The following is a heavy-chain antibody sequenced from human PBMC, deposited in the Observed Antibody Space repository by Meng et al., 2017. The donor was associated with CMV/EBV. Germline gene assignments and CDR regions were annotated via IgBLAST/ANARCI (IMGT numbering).Heavy chain of an antibody. Sequence: ASVQVSCKASGYTFTSYGISWMRQAPGQGLEWMGWISAYNGNTNYAQKLQGRVTMTTDTSTSADYMELSSLRSGDTAVYYCARATYYVFWGGCPPDGWSQGTTVTVSS. CDR2: ISAYNGNT. CDR3: ARATYYVFWGGCPPDG. J-gene: IGHJ6*02. CDR1: GYTFTSYG. D-gene: IGHD3-3*01. V-gene: IGHV1-18*01.